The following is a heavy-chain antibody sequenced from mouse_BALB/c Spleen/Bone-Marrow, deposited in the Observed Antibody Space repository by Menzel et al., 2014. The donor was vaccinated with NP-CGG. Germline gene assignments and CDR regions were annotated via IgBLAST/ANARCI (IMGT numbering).Heavy chain of an antibody. CDR2: IDPAKGNT. J-gene: IGHJ1*01. D-gene: IGHD2-4*01. CDR3: ATMITDWYFDF. Sequence: QLKQTGPELVNTAASGKLSCAAYGFNIKDTYMHWVKQRPEQGLEWIGRIDPAKGNTKYDPKFQGKATITADTSSNKAYLQLSSLTSEDTAVYYCATMITDWYFDFWGAGTPVTASS. CDR1: GFNIKDTY. V-gene: IGHV14-3*02.